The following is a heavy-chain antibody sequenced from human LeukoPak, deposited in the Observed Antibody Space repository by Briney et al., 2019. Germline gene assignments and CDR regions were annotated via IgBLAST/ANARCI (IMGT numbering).Heavy chain of an antibody. CDR3: AKDGSRGLYNWFDP. D-gene: IGHD2-15*01. V-gene: IGHV3-9*01. Sequence: GRSLRLSCAASGFTFDDYAMHWARQAPGKGLEWVSGISWNSGSIGYADSVKGRFTISRDNAKNSLYLQMNSLRAEDTALYYCAKDGSRGLYNWFDPWGQGTLVTVSS. CDR2: ISWNSGSI. CDR1: GFTFDDYA. J-gene: IGHJ5*02.